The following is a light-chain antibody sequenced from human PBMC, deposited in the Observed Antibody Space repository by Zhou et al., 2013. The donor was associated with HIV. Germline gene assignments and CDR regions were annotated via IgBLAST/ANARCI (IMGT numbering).Light chain of an antibody. V-gene: IGKV1-5*03. CDR3: QQYNSYPWT. CDR2: KAS. J-gene: IGKJ1*01. CDR1: QSISSW. Sequence: DIQMTQSPSTLSASIGDRVTITCRASQSISSWLAWYQQKPGKAPKLLIFKASSLQTGVPSRFSGSGSGTVFALTISSLQPDDFATYYCQQYNSYPWTFGQGTE.